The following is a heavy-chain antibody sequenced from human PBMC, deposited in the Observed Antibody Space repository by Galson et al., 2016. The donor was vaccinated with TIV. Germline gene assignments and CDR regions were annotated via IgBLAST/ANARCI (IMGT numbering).Heavy chain of an antibody. Sequence: SLRLSCAASGFTFDDYGMSWVRQAPGKGLEWVSGITWNGDTTGYVDSVKGRFTISRDNAKNALYLEMDSLRAEGTALYYCARGGGSYYAVDSWGQGTLVTVSS. CDR3: ARGGGSYYAVDS. V-gene: IGHV3-20*04. CDR1: GFTFDDYG. J-gene: IGHJ4*02. D-gene: IGHD1-26*01. CDR2: ITWNGDTT.